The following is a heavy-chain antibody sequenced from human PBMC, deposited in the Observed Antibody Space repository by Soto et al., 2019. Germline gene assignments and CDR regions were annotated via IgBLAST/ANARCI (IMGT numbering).Heavy chain of an antibody. D-gene: IGHD3-10*01. V-gene: IGHV1-18*01. CDR2: ISAYNGNT. Sequence: QVQLVQSGAEVKTPWASVKVSCKASGYTFTSYGISWVRQSPGQGLEWMGWISAYNGNTNYAQKLQGRVTMTTDTSTSTAYRELRSLRSDDTAVYYCARDRGNYYDYYYMDVWGKGTTVTVSS. CDR1: GYTFTSYG. CDR3: ARDRGNYYDYYYMDV. J-gene: IGHJ6*03.